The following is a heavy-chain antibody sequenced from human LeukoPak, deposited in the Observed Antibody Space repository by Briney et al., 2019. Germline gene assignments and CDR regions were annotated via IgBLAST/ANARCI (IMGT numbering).Heavy chain of an antibody. D-gene: IGHD1-26*01. V-gene: IGHV4-39*07. CDR2: IYYSGST. CDR1: GDSFISSSYY. CDR3: ARRFEIRGSYWAFDY. J-gene: IGHJ4*02. Sequence: KPSESLSLTCTVSGDSFISSSYYWGWLRQPPGKGLEWFGSIYYSGSTYYNPSLKSRVTISVDTSKHQFSLKLSSVTAADTAVYYCARRFEIRGSYWAFDYWGQRTLVTVSS.